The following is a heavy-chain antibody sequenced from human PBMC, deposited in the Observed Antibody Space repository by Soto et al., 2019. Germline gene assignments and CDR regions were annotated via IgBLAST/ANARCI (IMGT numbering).Heavy chain of an antibody. CDR1: GFTFSSYS. D-gene: IGHD6-19*01. Sequence: GGSLRLSCAASGFTFSSYSTNWVRQAPGKWLEWVSYISSSSSTIYYADSVKGLFTISRDNAKKSLYLQMNRLRDQDTAVSYCARPYSTGWIFEYWGQGTLVTVSS. J-gene: IGHJ4*02. CDR3: ARPYSTGWIFEY. CDR2: ISSSSSTI. V-gene: IGHV3-48*02.